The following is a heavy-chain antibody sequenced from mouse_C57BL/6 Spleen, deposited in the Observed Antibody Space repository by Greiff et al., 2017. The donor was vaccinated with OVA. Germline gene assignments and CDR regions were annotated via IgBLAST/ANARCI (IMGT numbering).Heavy chain of an antibody. D-gene: IGHD2-1*01. CDR3: ARNYGTLNYFDY. V-gene: IGHV3-1*01. J-gene: IGHJ2*01. CDR1: GYSITSGYD. Sequence: EVQLQQSGPGMVKPSQSLSLTCTVTGYSITSGYDWHWIRHFPGNKLEWMGYISYSGSTNYNPSLKSRISITHDTSKNHFFLKLNSVTTEDTATYYCARNYGTLNYFDYWGQGTTLTVSS. CDR2: ISYSGST.